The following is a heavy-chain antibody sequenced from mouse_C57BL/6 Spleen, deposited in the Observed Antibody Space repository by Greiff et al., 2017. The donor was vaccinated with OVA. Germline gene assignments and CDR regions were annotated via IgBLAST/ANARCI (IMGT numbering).Heavy chain of an antibody. CDR2: IYPSDSET. D-gene: IGHD2-1*01. J-gene: IGHJ2*01. V-gene: IGHV1-61*01. Sequence: QVQLQQPGAELVRPGSSVKLSCKASGYTFTSYWMDWVKQRPGQGLEWIGNIYPSDSETHYNQKFKDKATLTVDKSSSTAYMQLSSLTSEDSAVYYSARGIYYGNSYYFDYWGQGTTLTVSS. CDR1: GYTFTSYW. CDR3: ARGIYYGNSYYFDY.